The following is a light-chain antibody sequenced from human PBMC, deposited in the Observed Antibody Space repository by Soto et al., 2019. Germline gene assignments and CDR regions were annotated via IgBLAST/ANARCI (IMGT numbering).Light chain of an antibody. J-gene: IGLJ1*01. CDR3: CSYAGSYTYG. V-gene: IGLV2-11*01. Sequence: QSVLTQPRSVSGSPGQSVTISCTGTSSDVGGYNYVSWYQQHPGKAPKLMIYDVSKRPSGVPDRFSGSKSGNTASLTISGLQAEDEADYYCCSYAGSYTYGFATGTKVNV. CDR1: SSDVGGYNY. CDR2: DVS.